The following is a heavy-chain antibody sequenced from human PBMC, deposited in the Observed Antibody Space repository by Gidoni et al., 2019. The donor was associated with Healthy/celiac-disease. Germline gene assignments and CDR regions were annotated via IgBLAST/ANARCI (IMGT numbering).Heavy chain of an antibody. J-gene: IGHJ4*02. CDR1: GFTFSSYA. CDR3: ARPRGEWELPFDY. D-gene: IGHD1-26*01. Sequence: VQLLESGGGLVQPGGSLILSCAASGFTFSSYAMSWVRQAPGKGLEWVAAISGSGGSTYYADSVKGRFTISRDNSKNTLYLQMNSLRAEDTAVYYCARPRGEWELPFDYWGQGTLVTVSS. CDR2: ISGSGGST. V-gene: IGHV3-23*01.